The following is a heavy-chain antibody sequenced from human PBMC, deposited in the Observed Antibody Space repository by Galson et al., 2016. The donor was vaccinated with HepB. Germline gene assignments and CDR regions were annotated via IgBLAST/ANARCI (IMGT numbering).Heavy chain of an antibody. D-gene: IGHD2-2*01. CDR3: ASGKGLGGESRTTVLGPNY. CDR2: VNVDGDT. Sequence: ETLSLTCGVSGVSFSNYYWTWIRQSPGKGLEYIGEVNVDGDTKYNPFLESRLAISLDPSTNKFYLTLNSVTPADTAVYYCASGKGLGGESRTTVLGPNYWGQGSQVTVSS. V-gene: IGHV4-34*01. CDR1: GVSFSNYY. J-gene: IGHJ4*02.